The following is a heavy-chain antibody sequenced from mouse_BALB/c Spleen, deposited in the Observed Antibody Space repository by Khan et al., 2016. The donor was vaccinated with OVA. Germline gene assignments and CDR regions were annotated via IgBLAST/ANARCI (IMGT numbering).Heavy chain of an antibody. Sequence: VQLKQSGPGLVKPSQSLSLTCTVTGYSITSGYAWNWIRQFPGNKLEWMGYISYSGVTSYTPSLKSRISITRDTSKNQFFLQLNSVTTEDTATYYWARGNYYGYYVDYWGQGTTLKVSS. J-gene: IGHJ2*01. D-gene: IGHD1-1*01. CDR3: ARGNYYGYYVDY. CDR2: ISYSGVT. CDR1: GYSITSGYA. V-gene: IGHV3-2*02.